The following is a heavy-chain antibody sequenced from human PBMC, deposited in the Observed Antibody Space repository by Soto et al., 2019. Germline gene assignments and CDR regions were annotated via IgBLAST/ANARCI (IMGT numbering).Heavy chain of an antibody. CDR2: IYYSGST. Sequence: SETLSLTCTVSGGSISSGGYYWSWIRQHPGKGLEWIGYIYYSGSTYYNPSLKSRVTISVDTSKNQFSLKLSSVTAADTAVYYCARFDYIFEHTPYWGQGTLVTVSS. J-gene: IGHJ4*02. CDR1: GGSISSGGYY. V-gene: IGHV4-31*03. CDR3: ARFDYIFEHTPY. D-gene: IGHD4-4*01.